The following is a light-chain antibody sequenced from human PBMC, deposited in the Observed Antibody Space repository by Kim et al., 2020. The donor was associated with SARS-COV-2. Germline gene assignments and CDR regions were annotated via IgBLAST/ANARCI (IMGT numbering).Light chain of an antibody. CDR1: NIGSKS. CDR3: QVWDSGSDHWV. Sequence: APGKAARINCGGNNIGSKSVHWYQEKPGQAPVLVIYYDSDRPSGIPERFSGSNSGNTATLTISRVEAGDEADYYCQVWDSGSDHWVFGGGTKLTVL. CDR2: YDS. V-gene: IGLV3-21*04. J-gene: IGLJ3*02.